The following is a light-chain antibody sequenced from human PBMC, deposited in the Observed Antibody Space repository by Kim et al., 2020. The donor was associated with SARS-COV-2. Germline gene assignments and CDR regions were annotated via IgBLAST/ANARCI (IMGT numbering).Light chain of an antibody. CDR3: QQYGTSMYT. V-gene: IGKV3-20*01. CDR2: EAS. Sequence: LSPGERATLSCTASRSVSSSYLGWYQQRPGQGPRLLIYEASIRAPGIPDRFSGSASGRTFTLTISRLEPEDFAVYYCQQYGTSMYTFGQGTKLEI. CDR1: RSVSSSY. J-gene: IGKJ2*01.